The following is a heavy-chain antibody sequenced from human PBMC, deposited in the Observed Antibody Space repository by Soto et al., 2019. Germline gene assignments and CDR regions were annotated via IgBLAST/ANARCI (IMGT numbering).Heavy chain of an antibody. CDR3: ARERTGTTSMEV. V-gene: IGHV1-8*01. CDR1: GYTFTSYD. CDR2: MNPNSGNT. Sequence: QVQLVQSGAEVKQPGASVKVSCKASGYTFTSYDINWVRQATGQGLEWMGWMNPNSGNTGYAQKFQGRVTMTRNTSISTAYMELSSLRSEATAVYYWARERTGTTSMEVWGQGTTVTVSS. J-gene: IGHJ6*02. D-gene: IGHD1-1*01.